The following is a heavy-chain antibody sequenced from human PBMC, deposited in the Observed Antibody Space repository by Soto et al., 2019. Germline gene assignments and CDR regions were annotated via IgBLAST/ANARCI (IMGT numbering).Heavy chain of an antibody. J-gene: IGHJ5*02. D-gene: IGHD2-15*01. Sequence: PGGSLRLSCAGSGFTFGDSYMSWIRQAPGKGLEWLSYISRGSRYTAYADSVKGRFTISSDNAKRSLYLQMNSLTAEDTAIYYCVRGGGRGLFDPWGQGTMVTVSS. CDR3: VRGGGRGLFDP. CDR1: GFTFGDSY. CDR2: ISRGSRYT. V-gene: IGHV3-11*06.